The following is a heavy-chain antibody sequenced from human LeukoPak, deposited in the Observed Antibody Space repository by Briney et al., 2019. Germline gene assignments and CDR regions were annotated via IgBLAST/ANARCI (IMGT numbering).Heavy chain of an antibody. Sequence: ASVKVSSTPSGYIFTPYYMHCVRQAPGPGLEWRGWINPNSGGTNYAQKFQGRVTMTRDTSISTAYMELSRLRSDDTAVYYCASAVTTDYYYYYGMDVWGQGTPVTVSS. CDR2: INPNSGGT. CDR1: GYIFTPYY. D-gene: IGHD4-17*01. CDR3: ASAVTTDYYYYYGMDV. V-gene: IGHV1-2*02. J-gene: IGHJ6*02.